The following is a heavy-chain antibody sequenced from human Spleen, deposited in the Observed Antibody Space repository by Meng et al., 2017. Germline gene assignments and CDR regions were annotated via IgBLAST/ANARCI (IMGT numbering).Heavy chain of an antibody. D-gene: IGHD5-12*01. Sequence: KVSCKASGGTFSSYAISWVRQAPGQGLEWMGGIIPIFGTANYAQKFQGRVTITADKSTSTAYMELSSLRSEDTAVYYCAASGGIVATITIPTFDYWGQGTLVTVSS. V-gene: IGHV1-69*06. J-gene: IGHJ4*02. CDR3: AASGGIVATITIPTFDY. CDR2: IIPIFGTA. CDR1: GGTFSSYA.